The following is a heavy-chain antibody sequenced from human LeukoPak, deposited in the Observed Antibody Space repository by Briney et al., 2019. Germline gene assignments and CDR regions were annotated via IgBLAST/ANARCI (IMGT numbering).Heavy chain of an antibody. V-gene: IGHV4-34*01. J-gene: IGHJ3*02. Sequence: KASETLSLTCAVYGGSFSNYYWSWIRQPPGKGLEWIGEINHSGSTNYNPSLKSRVTISVDTSKNQFSLKLSSVTAADTAVYYCARDRGSNAFDIWGQGTMVTVSS. D-gene: IGHD3-10*01. CDR3: ARDRGSNAFDI. CDR2: INHSGST. CDR1: GGSFSNYY.